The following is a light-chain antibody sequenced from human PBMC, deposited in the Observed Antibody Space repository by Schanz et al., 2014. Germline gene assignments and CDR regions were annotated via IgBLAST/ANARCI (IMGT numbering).Light chain of an antibody. V-gene: IGLV2-11*01. CDR1: SSDVGGYNY. Sequence: QSALTQPRSVSGSPGQSVTISCTGTSSDVGGYNYVSWYQQHLGKAPKLMIYDVGKRPSGVPDRFSGSKSGNTASLTVSGLQAEDEADYYCSSHGGSRVFGGGTKVTVL. CDR3: SSHGGSRV. J-gene: IGLJ3*02. CDR2: DVG.